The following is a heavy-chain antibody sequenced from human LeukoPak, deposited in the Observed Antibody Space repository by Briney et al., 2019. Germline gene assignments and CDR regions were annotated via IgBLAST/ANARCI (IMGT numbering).Heavy chain of an antibody. Sequence: SETLSLSCTVSGGSVSNSRVYWAWIRQTPGEGLEWIGSIYFNGRTYYNPSLKSRLTISVDTPRNQLSLRLTSVTAADTAVYYCARARITLVRGPGSDAFDVWGQGTMVTISS. CDR3: ARARITLVRGPGSDAFDV. CDR1: GGSVSNSRVY. D-gene: IGHD3-10*01. V-gene: IGHV4-39*07. CDR2: IYFNGRT. J-gene: IGHJ3*01.